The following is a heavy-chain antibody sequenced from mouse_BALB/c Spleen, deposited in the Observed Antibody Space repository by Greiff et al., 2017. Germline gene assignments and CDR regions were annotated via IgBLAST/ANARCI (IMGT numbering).Heavy chain of an antibody. V-gene: IGHV1-7*01. J-gene: IGHJ1*01. Sequence: QVQLKQSGAELAKPGASVKMSCKASGYTFTSYWMHWVKQRPGQGLEWIGYINPSTGYTEYNQKFKDKATLTADKSSSTAYMQLSSLTSEDSAVYYCARYGSSYDWYFDVWGAGTTVTVSS. CDR2: INPSTGYT. CDR3: ARYGSSYDWYFDV. CDR1: GYTFTSYW. D-gene: IGHD1-1*01.